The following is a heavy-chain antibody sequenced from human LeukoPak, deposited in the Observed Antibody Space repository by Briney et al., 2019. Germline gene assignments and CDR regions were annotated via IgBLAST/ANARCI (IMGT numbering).Heavy chain of an antibody. CDR1: GFTFSSYA. CDR3: AKGTYYDFWSGYFSYYYYYYMDV. D-gene: IGHD3-3*01. V-gene: IGHV3-23*01. CDR2: ISGSGGST. Sequence: GGSLRLSCAASGFTFSSYAMSWVRQAPGKGLEWVSAISGSGGSTYYADSVKGRFTISRDNSKNTPYLQMNSLRAEDTAVYYCAKGTYYDFWSGYFSYYYYYYMDVWGKGTTVTVSS. J-gene: IGHJ6*03.